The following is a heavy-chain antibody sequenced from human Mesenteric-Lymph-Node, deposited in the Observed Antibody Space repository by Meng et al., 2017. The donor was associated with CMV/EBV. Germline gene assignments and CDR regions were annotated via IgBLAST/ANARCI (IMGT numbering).Heavy chain of an antibody. V-gene: IGHV1-2*02. J-gene: IGHJ4*02. Sequence: ASVKVSCKASGYTFTGYYMHWVRQAPGQGLEWMGWINPNSGGTNYAQKFQGRVTMTRDTSTSTAYMELRSLRSDDTAVYYCARDFEGYYDSSGYWGQGTLVTVSS. CDR2: INPNSGGT. CDR3: ARDFEGYYDSSGY. CDR1: GYTFTGYY. D-gene: IGHD3-22*01.